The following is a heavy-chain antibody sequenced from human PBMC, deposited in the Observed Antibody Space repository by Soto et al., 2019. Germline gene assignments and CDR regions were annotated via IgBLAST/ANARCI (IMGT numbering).Heavy chain of an antibody. D-gene: IGHD2-2*01. CDR1: GFTFSSYG. J-gene: IGHJ5*02. CDR2: ISYDGSNK. CDR3: AKDRLPAKNCSSTSCYGNWFDP. V-gene: IGHV3-30*18. Sequence: GGSLRLSCAASGFTFSSYGMHWVRQAPGKGLEWVAVISYDGSNKYYADSVKGRFTISRVNSKNTLYLQMNSLRAEDTAVYYCAKDRLPAKNCSSTSCYGNWFDPWGQGTLVTVSS.